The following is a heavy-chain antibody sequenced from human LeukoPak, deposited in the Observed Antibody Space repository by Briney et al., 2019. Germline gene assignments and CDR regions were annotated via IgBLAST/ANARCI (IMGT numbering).Heavy chain of an antibody. D-gene: IGHD3-16*01. CDR1: GFTLVPYT. J-gene: IGHJ5*02. V-gene: IGHV3-21*01. Sequence: GGSLRLSCAASGFTLVPYTMNWVRQVPGKGLEWVSSIGSLGTDIYYTDSVKGRFTVSRDNAQNSLYLQMNSLRAEDTALYYCARDLMLRLGELDLWGQGTLVTVSS. CDR2: IGSLGTDI. CDR3: ARDLMLRLGELDL.